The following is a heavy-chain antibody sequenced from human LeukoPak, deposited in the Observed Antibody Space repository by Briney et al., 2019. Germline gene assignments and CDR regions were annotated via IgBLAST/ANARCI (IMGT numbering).Heavy chain of an antibody. Sequence: GGSLRLSCAASGFTFSSYTMSWVRQAPGKGLEWVSSITSSSNYISYADSVKGRFTISRDNAKNSLYLQMNSLRAEDTAVYYCARGGGGLDYWGQGTLVTVSS. CDR1: GFTFSSYT. J-gene: IGHJ4*02. V-gene: IGHV3-21*01. D-gene: IGHD2-15*01. CDR3: ARGGGGLDY. CDR2: ITSSSNYI.